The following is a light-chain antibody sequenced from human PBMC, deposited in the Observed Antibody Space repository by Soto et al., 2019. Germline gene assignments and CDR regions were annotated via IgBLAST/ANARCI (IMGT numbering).Light chain of an antibody. V-gene: IGLV2-14*01. J-gene: IGLJ1*01. CDR3: SSYTSNNALYV. Sequence: QSVLTQPASVSGSPGQSITISCTGTSSDVGGFNYVSWYQQHPGKAPKLMIYEVSNRPSGVSNRFSGSKSGNTASLTISGLQAEDEADYYCSSYTSNNALYVFGTGTKLTVL. CDR1: SSDVGGFNY. CDR2: EVS.